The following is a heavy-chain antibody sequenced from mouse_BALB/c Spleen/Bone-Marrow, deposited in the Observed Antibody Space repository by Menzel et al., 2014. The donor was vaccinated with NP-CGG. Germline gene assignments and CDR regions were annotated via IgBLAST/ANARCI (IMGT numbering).Heavy chain of an antibody. CDR3: TRGEDY. V-gene: IGHV14-3*02. J-gene: IGHJ2*01. CDR2: IDPANGNT. Sequence: VQLQQSGAELVKPGASVKLSCTGSGFNIKDTFMHWVKQRPEQGLEWIGRIDPANGNTKYDPKFQGKATTTADTSSNTAYLHLTSLTSEDTAVYYCTRGEDYWGQGTTLAVSS. CDR1: GFNIKDTF.